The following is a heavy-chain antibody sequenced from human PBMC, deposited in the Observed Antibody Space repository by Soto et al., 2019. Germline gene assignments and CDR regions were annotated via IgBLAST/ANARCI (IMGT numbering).Heavy chain of an antibody. CDR1: GFSFSNVW. Sequence: EVQLVESGGGLVKPGGSLTLSCAASGFSFSNVWMSWVRQAPGKGLEWVGHIKSKSVGGTTDYTAPMKGRFTISRDDSNDPLYLQMTSLKTEDTAVYYCPTYSTQTICDGGTCYSVKTKIPDSWGQGILVTVSS. D-gene: IGHD2-15*01. CDR2: IKSKSVGGTT. V-gene: IGHV3-15*01. J-gene: IGHJ4*02. CDR3: PTYSTQTICDGGTCYSVKTKIPDS.